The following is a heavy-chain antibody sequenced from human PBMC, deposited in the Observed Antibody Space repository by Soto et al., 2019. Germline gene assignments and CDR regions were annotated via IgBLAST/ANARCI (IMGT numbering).Heavy chain of an antibody. D-gene: IGHD2-2*02. V-gene: IGHV5-51*01. Sequence: HGESLKISCKGSGYTFTTFWIGWVRQLPGKGLEWMGIIYPGDSDTRYSPSFQGQVTISADKSISTAYLQWSSLKASDTAMYYCARQGYCCSTSCYTRGRVWFDPWGQGTLVTVSS. J-gene: IGHJ5*02. CDR2: IYPGDSDT. CDR1: GYTFTTFW. CDR3: ARQGYCCSTSCYTRGRVWFDP.